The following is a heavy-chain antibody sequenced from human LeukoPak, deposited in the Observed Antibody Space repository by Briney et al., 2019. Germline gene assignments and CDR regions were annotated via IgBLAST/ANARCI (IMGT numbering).Heavy chain of an antibody. CDR3: ARDRSYAIDL. V-gene: IGHV3-74*01. CDR2: INGDGSGI. Sequence: GGSLRLSCAASGFTFSSYWMHWVRQAPGKGLVWVSRINGDGSGINYADSVKGRFTISRDNAKNTLFLQMDSLRAEDTAVYYCARDRSYAIDLWGQGTTVTVSS. CDR1: GFTFSSYW. J-gene: IGHJ6*02.